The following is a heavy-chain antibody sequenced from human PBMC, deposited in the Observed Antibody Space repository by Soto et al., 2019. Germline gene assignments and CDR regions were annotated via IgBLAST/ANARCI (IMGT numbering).Heavy chain of an antibody. V-gene: IGHV3-30*18. CDR1: GLTFSSYG. D-gene: IGHD3-22*01. Sequence: GGSLRLSCAASGLTFSSYGMHWVRQAPGRGLEWVAGISYDGRNKYYVDSVKGRFTISRGNSKNTLDLQMNSLRVEDTAVFYCAQDTYYHDTSGYYTFDYWGQGALVTVSS. J-gene: IGHJ4*02. CDR3: AQDTYYHDTSGYYTFDY. CDR2: ISYDGRNK.